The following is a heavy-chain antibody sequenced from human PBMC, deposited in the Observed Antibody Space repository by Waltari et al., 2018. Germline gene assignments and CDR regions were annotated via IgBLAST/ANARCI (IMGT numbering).Heavy chain of an antibody. CDR2: IYHSGTP. V-gene: IGHV4-30-2*01. Sequence: QLQLQESGSGLVKPSQTLSLTCAVSGGSISSGGYPWSWLRQPPGKGLEWSGYIYHSGTPYYNPPLRSGVTKSVDRSKNQFPLKRGLVTAADTAVYYCARGGGLGYGDPLWGRGTLVTVSS. CDR1: GGSISSGGYP. D-gene: IGHD4-17*01. J-gene: IGHJ4*02. CDR3: ARGGGLGYGDPL.